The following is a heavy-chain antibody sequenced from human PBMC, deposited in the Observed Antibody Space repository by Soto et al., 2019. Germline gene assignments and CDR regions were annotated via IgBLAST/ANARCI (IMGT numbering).Heavy chain of an antibody. CDR2: IYSGGST. Sequence: LRLSCAASEFTVSSNYMNWVRQAPGKGLECVSAIYSGGSTYYADSVKGRFTISRDNSKNTLYLQMNNLRAEDTAVYYCAGRVGATNYGMDVWRQRTTVTVSS. V-gene: IGHV3-53*01. J-gene: IGHJ6*02. D-gene: IGHD1-26*01. CDR3: AGRVGATNYGMDV. CDR1: EFTVSSNY.